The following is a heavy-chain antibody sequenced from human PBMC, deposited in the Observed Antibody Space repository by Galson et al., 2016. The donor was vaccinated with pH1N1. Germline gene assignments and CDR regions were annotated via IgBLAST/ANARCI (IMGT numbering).Heavy chain of an antibody. CDR1: GFTFDDHA. Sequence: SLRLSRAASGFTFDDHAMHWVRQAPGKGLEWVSLISWNGGSTDYADSIKGRFTISRDNSRNSLYLQMNSLRAEGTALYYCAKGSGYYGGYFDYWGQGTLVTVSS. CDR3: AKGSGYYGGYFDY. CDR2: ISWNGGST. J-gene: IGHJ4*02. D-gene: IGHD5-12*01. V-gene: IGHV3-43D*03.